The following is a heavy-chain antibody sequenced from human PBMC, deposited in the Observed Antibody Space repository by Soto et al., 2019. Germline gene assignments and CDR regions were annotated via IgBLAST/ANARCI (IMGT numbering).Heavy chain of an antibody. CDR1: GFTFSSYA. CDR2: ISGSGGST. Sequence: EVQLLESGGGLVQPGGSLRLSCAASGFTFSSYAMSWVRQAPGKGLEWVSAISGSGGSTYYADSVKGRFTISRDNSKNTLYLQMNSLRAEDTAVYDCAKDFSAAGTGFDYWGQGTLVTVSS. J-gene: IGHJ4*02. CDR3: AKDFSAAGTGFDY. D-gene: IGHD6-13*01. V-gene: IGHV3-23*01.